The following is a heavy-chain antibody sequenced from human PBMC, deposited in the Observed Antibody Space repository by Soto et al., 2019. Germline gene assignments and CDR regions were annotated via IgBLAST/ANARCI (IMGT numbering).Heavy chain of an antibody. CDR2: ISAYNGNT. V-gene: IGHV1-18*01. Sequence: GASVKVSFKASGYTFTSYGISWVRQAPGQGLEWMGWISAYNGNTNYAQKLQGRVTMTTDTSTSTAYMELRSLRSDDTAVYYCARVRGYGGNSGWFEPWGQGTLVTVSS. J-gene: IGHJ5*02. CDR3: ARVRGYGGNSGWFEP. D-gene: IGHD5-12*01. CDR1: GYTFTSYG.